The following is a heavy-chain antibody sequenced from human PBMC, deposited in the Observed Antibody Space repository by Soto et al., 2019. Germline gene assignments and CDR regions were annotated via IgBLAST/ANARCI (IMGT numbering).Heavy chain of an antibody. CDR2: IYWDDDK. CDR1: GFSLTTSGVG. Sequence: QITLKESGPTLVKPTQTLTLTCTFSGFSLTTSGVGVGWVRQPPGKALEWLALIYWDDDKRYSPSLESRLTVTKDTSKNLVVLTMTNMNPVDTGTYFCAHRLTLNSDWNYGRFDYWGLGSLVTVSS. J-gene: IGHJ4*02. D-gene: IGHD1-7*01. V-gene: IGHV2-5*02. CDR3: AHRLTLNSDWNYGRFDY.